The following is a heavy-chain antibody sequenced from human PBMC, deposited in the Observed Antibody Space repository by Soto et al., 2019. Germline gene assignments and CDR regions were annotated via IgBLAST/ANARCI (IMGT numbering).Heavy chain of an antibody. D-gene: IGHD6-19*01. CDR3: ARGGGPQWQATLFFDS. J-gene: IGHJ4*02. Sequence: DVQLLESGGGLEQPGGSLRLSCAVSGFSFRSYAMSWVRQAPGKGLEWVSVISDGGDTSYYADSVKGRFTIFRDNSKNTLHLEMNRLRGEDTAIYYCARGGGPQWQATLFFDSWGRGTLVTVSS. V-gene: IGHV3-23*01. CDR2: ISDGGDTS. CDR1: GFSFRSYA.